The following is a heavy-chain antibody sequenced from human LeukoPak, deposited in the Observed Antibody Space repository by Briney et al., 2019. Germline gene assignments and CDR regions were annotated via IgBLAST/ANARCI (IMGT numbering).Heavy chain of an antibody. Sequence: GGSLRLSCAASGFTFSSYSMNWVRQAPGKGLEWVSSISSSSSYIYYADSVEGRFTISRDNAKNSLYLQMNSLRAEDTAVYYCARDSSRAAVNDYWGQGTLVTVSS. V-gene: IGHV3-21*01. CDR2: ISSSSSYI. CDR3: ARDSSRAAVNDY. CDR1: GFTFSSYS. D-gene: IGHD4-23*01. J-gene: IGHJ4*02.